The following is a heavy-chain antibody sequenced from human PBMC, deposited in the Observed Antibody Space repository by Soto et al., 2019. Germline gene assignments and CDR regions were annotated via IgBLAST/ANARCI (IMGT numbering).Heavy chain of an antibody. V-gene: IGHV3-30*18. D-gene: IGHD1-26*01. Sequence: GSLRLSCVASGFTFSSYGMHWVRQAPGKGLEWVAIISYDGSNTYYADSVKVRFTISRDNSKNTLYLQMNSLRAEDTSVYYCAKEGGLSGSYYISSSYYFDYWGQGTLVTVSS. CDR2: ISYDGSNT. CDR3: AKEGGLSGSYYISSSYYFDY. CDR1: GFTFSSYG. J-gene: IGHJ4*02.